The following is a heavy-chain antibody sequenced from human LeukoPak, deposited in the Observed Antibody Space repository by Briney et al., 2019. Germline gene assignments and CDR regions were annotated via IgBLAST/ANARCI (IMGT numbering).Heavy chain of an antibody. Sequence: ASVKVSCKASGYTFTSYGISWVRQAPGQGLEWMGWISAYNGNTNYAQKLQGRVTMTTDTSTSTAYMELRSLRSDDTAVCYCARDQHVWGSYRTFDYWGQGTLVTVSS. D-gene: IGHD3-16*02. CDR3: ARDQHVWGSYRTFDY. CDR2: ISAYNGNT. V-gene: IGHV1-18*01. CDR1: GYTFTSYG. J-gene: IGHJ4*02.